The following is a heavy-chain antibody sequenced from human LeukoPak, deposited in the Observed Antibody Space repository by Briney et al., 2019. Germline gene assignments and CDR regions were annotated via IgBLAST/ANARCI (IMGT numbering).Heavy chain of an antibody. CDR3: ARDPEEVAGTRFYYYYGMDV. J-gene: IGHJ6*02. D-gene: IGHD6-19*01. V-gene: IGHV3-30*04. Sequence: GRSLRLSCAASGLTFSSYAMHWVRHAPGKGLGWVAVISYDGSNRYYADSVKGRFNISRDNYKNTLHMQMNSLRAEDTAVYYCARDPEEVAGTRFYYYYGMDVWGQGTTVTVSS. CDR1: GLTFSSYA. CDR2: ISYDGSNR.